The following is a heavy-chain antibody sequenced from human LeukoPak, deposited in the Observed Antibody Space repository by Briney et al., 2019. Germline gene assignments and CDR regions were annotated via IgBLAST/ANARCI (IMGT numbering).Heavy chain of an antibody. CDR3: AREPMVRDFNWFDP. V-gene: IGHV1-2*06. Sequence: GASVKVSRKASGYAFTGCYIQRVRQAPGKGREWMGRINPNSGCTNDAQKFQRRVTMTRDTSISTAYMELSRLTSDDTAVYYCAREPMVRDFNWFDPWGQGTLVTVSS. CDR2: INPNSGCT. J-gene: IGHJ5*02. CDR1: GYAFTGCY. D-gene: IGHD3-10*01.